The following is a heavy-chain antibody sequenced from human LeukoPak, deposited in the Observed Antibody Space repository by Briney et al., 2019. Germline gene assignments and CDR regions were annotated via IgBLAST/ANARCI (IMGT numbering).Heavy chain of an antibody. CDR3: ARNLYYYDSSGYYYY. V-gene: IGHV3-66*01. Sequence: GGSLRLSCAASGFTVSSNYMSWVRQAPGKGLEWVSAIYTGGSTYYAGSVKGRFTISRDNSKNTLYLQMNSLRAEDTAVYYCARNLYYYDSSGYYYYWGQGTLITVSS. CDR1: GFTVSSNY. D-gene: IGHD3-22*01. J-gene: IGHJ4*02. CDR2: IYTGGST.